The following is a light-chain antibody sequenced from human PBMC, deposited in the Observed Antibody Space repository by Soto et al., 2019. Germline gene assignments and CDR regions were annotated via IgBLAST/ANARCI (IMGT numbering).Light chain of an antibody. CDR2: SNN. J-gene: IGLJ2*01. V-gene: IGLV1-44*01. Sequence: QSVLTQPPSASGTPGQRGTISCSGSSSNIGSTTVNWYQQLPGTAPKLLIYSNNQRPSGVPDRFSGSKSGTSASLAISGLQSEDEADYYCAAWDDSLNGVVFGGGTKVTVL. CDR1: SSNIGSTT. CDR3: AAWDDSLNGVV.